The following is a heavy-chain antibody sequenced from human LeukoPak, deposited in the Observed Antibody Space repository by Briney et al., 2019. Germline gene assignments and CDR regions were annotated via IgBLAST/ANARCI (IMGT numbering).Heavy chain of an antibody. D-gene: IGHD5-12*01. V-gene: IGHV3-7*05. J-gene: IGHJ4*02. CDR3: ARDSGYNAFDY. CDR2: INRDGSAK. Sequence: GGSLRLSCADSGFTFSNSWMAWVRQAPGRGLEWVANINRDGSAKTCVDSVKGRFAISRDNAKNSLYLQMNSLRAEDTAVYYCARDSGYNAFDYWGQGTLVTVSS. CDR1: GFTFSNSW.